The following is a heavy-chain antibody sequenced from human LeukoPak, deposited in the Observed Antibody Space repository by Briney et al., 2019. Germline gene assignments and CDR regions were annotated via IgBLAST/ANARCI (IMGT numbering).Heavy chain of an antibody. Sequence: SETLSLTCAVYGGSFSGYYWSWIRQPPGKGLEWIGEINHSGSTNYNPSLKSRVTISVDTSKNQFSLKLSSVTAADTAVYYCARGRITIFGVPDAFDIWGQGPMVTVSS. D-gene: IGHD3-3*01. CDR1: GGSFSGYY. CDR3: ARGRITIFGVPDAFDI. V-gene: IGHV4-34*01. J-gene: IGHJ3*02. CDR2: INHSGST.